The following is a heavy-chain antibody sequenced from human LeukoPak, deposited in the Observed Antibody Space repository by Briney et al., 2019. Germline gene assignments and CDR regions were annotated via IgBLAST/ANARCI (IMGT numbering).Heavy chain of an antibody. CDR2: IYHSGST. CDR3: AMNTYYYGSGSYDY. Sequence: TSGTLSLTCAVSGGSISSSNWWSWVRQPPGKGLWWIGEIYHSGSTNYNPSLKSRVTISVDKSKNQFSLKLSSVTAADTAVYYCAMNTYYYGSGSYDYWGQGTLVTVSS. CDR1: GGSISSSNW. V-gene: IGHV4-4*02. J-gene: IGHJ4*02. D-gene: IGHD3-10*01.